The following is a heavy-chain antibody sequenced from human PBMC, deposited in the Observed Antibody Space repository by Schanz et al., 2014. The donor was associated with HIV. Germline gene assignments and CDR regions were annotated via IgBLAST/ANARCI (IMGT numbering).Heavy chain of an antibody. CDR3: ARDSPVAAGTLDY. V-gene: IGHV1-69*01. J-gene: IGHJ4*02. CDR2: IIPLFGTS. Sequence: QVQLVQSGAEVKKPGSSVRVSCKASGGTFINYAFSWVRQAPGQGLEWMGGIIPLFGTSNYAQKFQGRATITADESTSTAYMELSSLRSEDTAVYYCARDSPVAAGTLDYWGRGTLVTVSS. CDR1: GGTFINYA. D-gene: IGHD6-13*01.